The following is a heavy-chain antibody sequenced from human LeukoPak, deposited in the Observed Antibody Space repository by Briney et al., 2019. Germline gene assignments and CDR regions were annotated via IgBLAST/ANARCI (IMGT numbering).Heavy chain of an antibody. CDR2: IHYSGST. CDR1: GGSISSSIYF. D-gene: IGHD3-3*01. J-gene: IGHJ6*03. V-gene: IGHV4-39*01. CDR3: ARGYFGDFWSGYLNYYYMDV. Sequence: SETLSLTCTVSGGSISSSIYFWGWIRQPPGKGLEWIGNIHYSGSTYHDPSLKSRVTVSLDTSKNQFSLKLSSVTAADTAVYYCARGYFGDFWSGYLNYYYMDVWGKGTTVTVSS.